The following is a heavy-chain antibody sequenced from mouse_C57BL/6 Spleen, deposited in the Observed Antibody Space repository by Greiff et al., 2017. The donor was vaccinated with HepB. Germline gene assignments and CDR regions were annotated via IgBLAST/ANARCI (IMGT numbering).Heavy chain of an antibody. CDR2: IDPSDSET. CDR1: GYTFTSYW. D-gene: IGHD2-1*01. J-gene: IGHJ1*03. CDR3: ARGSLYGNYRYWYFDV. Sequence: QVQLQQPGAELVRPGSSVKLSCKASGYTFTSYWMHWVKQRPIQGLEWIGNIDPSDSETHYNQKFKDKATLTVDKSSSTAYMQLSSLTSEDSAVYYCARGSLYGNYRYWYFDVWGTGTTVTVSS. V-gene: IGHV1-52*01.